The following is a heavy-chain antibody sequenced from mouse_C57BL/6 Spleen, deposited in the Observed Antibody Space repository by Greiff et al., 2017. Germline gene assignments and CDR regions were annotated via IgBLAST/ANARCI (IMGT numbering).Heavy chain of an antibody. D-gene: IGHD2-14*01. Sequence: VNVVESGPELVKPGASVKISCKASGYAFSSSWMNWVKQRPGKGLEWIGRIYPGDGDTNYNGKFKGKATLTADKSSSTAYMQLSSLTSADSAVYFSARSGTRYYFDYWGQGTILTVSA. CDR1: GYAFSSSW. CDR3: ARSGTRYYFDY. CDR2: IYPGDGDT. V-gene: IGHV1-82*01. J-gene: IGHJ2*01.